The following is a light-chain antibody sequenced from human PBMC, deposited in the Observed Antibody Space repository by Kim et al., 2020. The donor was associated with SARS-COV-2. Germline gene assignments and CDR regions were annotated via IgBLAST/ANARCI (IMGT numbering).Light chain of an antibody. CDR2: DAS. CDR1: QSVSSY. CDR3: QQRSNWPLT. V-gene: IGKV3-11*01. J-gene: IGKJ4*01. Sequence: LSPGEMSTLSGRASQSVSSYLAWYQQKPGQAPRLLIYDASNRATGIPARFSGSGSGTDFTLTISSLEPEDFAVYYCQQRSNWPLTFGGGTKVDIK.